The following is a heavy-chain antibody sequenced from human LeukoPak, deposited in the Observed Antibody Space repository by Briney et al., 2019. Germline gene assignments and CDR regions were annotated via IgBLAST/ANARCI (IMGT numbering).Heavy chain of an antibody. CDR3: ARSDRDLWYFDL. V-gene: IGHV4-59*01. CDR2: VYYSGTT. J-gene: IGHJ2*01. Sequence: SETLSLTCTVAGGSISTYYWSWIRQPPGKGLEWIGYVYYSGTTNYKYKSSLKSRVTISVDTSKNQFSLRLSSVTAADTAVYYCARSDRDLWYFDLWGRGTLVTVSS. CDR1: GGSISTYY.